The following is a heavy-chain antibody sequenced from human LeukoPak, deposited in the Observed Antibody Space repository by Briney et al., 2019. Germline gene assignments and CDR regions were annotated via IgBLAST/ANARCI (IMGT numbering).Heavy chain of an antibody. Sequence: GSLRLSCAASGFTLNNYPMTWVRQPPGKGLEWVSGISDSGDVTYYTDSVKGRFAVSRDNSKNTLYLQMSSLRAEDTAVYYCAKRSKLSCSSTSCPLDYWGQGTLVTVSS. J-gene: IGHJ4*02. D-gene: IGHD2-2*01. CDR3: AKRSKLSCSSTSCPLDY. CDR2: ISDSGDVT. V-gene: IGHV3-23*01. CDR1: GFTLNNYP.